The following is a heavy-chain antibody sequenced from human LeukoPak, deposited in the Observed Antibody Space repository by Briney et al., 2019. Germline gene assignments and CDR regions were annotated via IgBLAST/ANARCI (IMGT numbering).Heavy chain of an antibody. D-gene: IGHD1-26*01. CDR1: EFAFSSYA. CDR3: AKEKWESGWFDP. Sequence: PGGSLRLFCAASEFAFSSYAMNWVRQAPGKGLEWVSGISGSGSRTHYADSVKGRFTISRDNSKNTLYLRMNSLRAEDTAVYYCAKEKWESGWFDPWGQGTLVTVSS. J-gene: IGHJ5*02. CDR2: ISGSGSRT. V-gene: IGHV3-23*01.